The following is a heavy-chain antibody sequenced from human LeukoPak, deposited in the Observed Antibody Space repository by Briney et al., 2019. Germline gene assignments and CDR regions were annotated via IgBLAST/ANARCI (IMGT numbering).Heavy chain of an antibody. Sequence: GGSLRLSCAPSGFTFEDYSIHWVRQAPGKGLEWVSLITWVGTSTYYTDSVKGRFTISRDNHKYSLYLQMDSLRAEDTALYYCVRDHGGAYYYYMDVWGKGTVVTVSS. CDR1: GFTFEDYS. J-gene: IGHJ6*03. CDR3: VRDHGGAYYYYMDV. CDR2: ITWVGTST. V-gene: IGHV3-43*01.